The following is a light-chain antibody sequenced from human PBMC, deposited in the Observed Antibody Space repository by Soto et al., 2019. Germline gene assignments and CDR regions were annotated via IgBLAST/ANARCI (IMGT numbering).Light chain of an antibody. CDR2: AAS. V-gene: IGKV1-9*01. CDR1: QGISSY. Sequence: IPLTQSPSFFSASVGDRVTITCRASQGISSYLAWYQQKPGKAPKLLIYAASNLQSGVPSRFSGSGSGTDFTLTISSLQPEDFATYYCQQHNSYPITVGGGTRLEIK. CDR3: QQHNSYPIT. J-gene: IGKJ5*01.